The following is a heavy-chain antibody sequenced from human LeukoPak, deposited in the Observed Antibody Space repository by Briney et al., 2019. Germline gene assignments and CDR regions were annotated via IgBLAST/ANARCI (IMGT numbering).Heavy chain of an antibody. Sequence: PSETLSLTCTVSGGSISSYYWSWIRQPPGKGLEWIGCIYYSGSTNYNPSLKSRVTISVDTSKNQFSLKLSSVTAADTAVYYCARHPSGIAMAGLYNWFDPWGQGTLVTVSS. V-gene: IGHV4-59*08. D-gene: IGHD6-19*01. CDR3: ARHPSGIAMAGLYNWFDP. CDR1: GGSISSYY. CDR2: IYYSGST. J-gene: IGHJ5*02.